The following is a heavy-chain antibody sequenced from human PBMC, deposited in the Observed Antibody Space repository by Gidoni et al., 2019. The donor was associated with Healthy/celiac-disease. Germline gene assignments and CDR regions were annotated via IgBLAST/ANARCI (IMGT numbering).Heavy chain of an antibody. CDR3: ASRKWFGEPVVAFDI. D-gene: IGHD3-10*01. CDR1: GGSISSSSYY. Sequence: QLQLQESGPGLVKPSETLSLTCTVSGGSISSSSYYWGCIRQPPGTGLEWIGRIYYSGSTYYNPSLKSRVTISVDTSKNQFSLKLSSVTAADTAVYYCASRKWFGEPVVAFDIWGQGTMVTVSS. V-gene: IGHV4-39*01. J-gene: IGHJ3*02. CDR2: IYYSGST.